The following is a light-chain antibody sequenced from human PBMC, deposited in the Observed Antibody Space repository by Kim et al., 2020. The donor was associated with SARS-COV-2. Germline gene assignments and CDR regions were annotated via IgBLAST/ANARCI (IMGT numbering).Light chain of an antibody. CDR2: AAS. CDR3: QQYEALPPT. J-gene: IGKJ2*01. Sequence: ASVGDRVTLSCQASHNIINYLGWYQDKPGKAPKVLSYAASNLEPGVPSRFSGGGFGTDFSLTISSLQPEVTATYYCQQYEALPPTFGQGTKLEI. V-gene: IGKV1-33*01. CDR1: HNIINY.